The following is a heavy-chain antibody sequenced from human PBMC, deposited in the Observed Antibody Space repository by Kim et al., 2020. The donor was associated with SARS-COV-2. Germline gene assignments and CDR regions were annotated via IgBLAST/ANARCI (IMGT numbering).Heavy chain of an antibody. V-gene: IGHV4-34*01. D-gene: IGHD6-13*01. Sequence: SETLSPTCAVYGGSFSGYYWSWIRQPPGKGLEWIGEINHSGSTNYNPSLKSRVTISVDTSKNQFSLKLSSVTAADTAVYYCARGLRVAAAGPAFDYWGQGTLVTVSS. CDR2: INHSGST. J-gene: IGHJ4*02. CDR1: GGSFSGYY. CDR3: ARGLRVAAAGPAFDY.